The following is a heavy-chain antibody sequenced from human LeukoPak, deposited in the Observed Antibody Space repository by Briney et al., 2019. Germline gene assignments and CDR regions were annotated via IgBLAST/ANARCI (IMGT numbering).Heavy chain of an antibody. CDR2: IIPIFGTA. CDR3: AICVAFDAFDI. V-gene: IGHV1-69*05. J-gene: IGHJ3*02. D-gene: IGHD2-21*01. Sequence: GASVKVSCKASGGTFSSYAISWVRQAPGQGLEWMGRIIPIFGTANYAQKFQGRVTITTDESTSTAYMELSSLGSEDTAVYYCAICVAFDAFDIWGQGTMVTVSS. CDR1: GGTFSSYA.